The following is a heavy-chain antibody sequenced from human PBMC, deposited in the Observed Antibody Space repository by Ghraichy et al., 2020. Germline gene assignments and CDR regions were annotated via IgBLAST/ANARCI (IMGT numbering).Heavy chain of an antibody. CDR1: GFTFSSYW. V-gene: IGHV3-7*03. CDR3: LVSIDRVAMSFYYYGVDV. CDR2: IKPDGTEK. Sequence: GGSLRLSCEVSGFTFSSYWMSWVRRAPGKGLEWVANIKPDGTEKYYVDSVKGRFSISRDNAKNSLYLQMNSLRAEDTAVYYCLVSIDRVAMSFYYYGVDVWCQGTTVTVSS. D-gene: IGHD3-10*01. J-gene: IGHJ6*02.